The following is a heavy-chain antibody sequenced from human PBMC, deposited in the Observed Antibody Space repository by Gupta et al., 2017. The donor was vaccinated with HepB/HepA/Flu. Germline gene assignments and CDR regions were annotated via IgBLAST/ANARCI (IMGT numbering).Heavy chain of an antibody. J-gene: IGHJ4*02. D-gene: IGHD4-17*01. V-gene: IGHV4-34*02. CDR2: ITRGAKS. CDR1: GGSFGTYY. CDR3: AKSEGDGDYFEK. Sequence: QVQLQQWGAGLLKPSETLSLTCTIYGGSFGTYYWSWIRQTPGTGLEGIGEITRGAKSDYNPSLKSRATISVDTSKNQFSLTLRSVTAADTGTYFCAKSEGDGDYFEKWGQGTVVAVSS.